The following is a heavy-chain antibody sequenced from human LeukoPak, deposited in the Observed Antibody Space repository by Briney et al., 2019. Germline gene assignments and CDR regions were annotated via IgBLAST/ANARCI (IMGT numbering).Heavy chain of an antibody. Sequence: ASVKVSCKASGYTFDIYGIAWVRQAPEQGLEWMGWIATYNGKTDYAQNLQGRVTMTTDLSTGTAYMELRSLRSDDTAVYYCARVYNSYYYYMDVWGKGTPVTVSS. CDR1: GYTFDIYG. CDR3: ARVYNSYYYYMDV. V-gene: IGHV1-18*01. CDR2: IATYNGKT. D-gene: IGHD1-14*01. J-gene: IGHJ6*03.